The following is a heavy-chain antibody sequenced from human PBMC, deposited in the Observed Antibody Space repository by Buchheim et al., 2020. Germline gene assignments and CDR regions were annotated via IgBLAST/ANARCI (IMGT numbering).Heavy chain of an antibody. J-gene: IGHJ4*02. CDR1: GDSMERGGFY. CDR3: ARGTPRYYFDF. D-gene: IGHD3-10*01. Sequence: QAQLQESGPGLVKPSQTLSLTCTVSGDSMERGGFYWNWIRQHPGMGLEFIGYMYNSGSTYFNPSLRSRVTISADTSKNQFSLKLSSVTAADTAVYFCARGTPRYYFDFWGQGTL. CDR2: MYNSGST. V-gene: IGHV4-31*03.